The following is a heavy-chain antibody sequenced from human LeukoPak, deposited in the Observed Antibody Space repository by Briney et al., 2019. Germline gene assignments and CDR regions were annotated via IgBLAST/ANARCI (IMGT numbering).Heavy chain of an antibody. CDR3: ARETSARYCSSTSRLGWFDP. V-gene: IGHV1-2*02. D-gene: IGHD2-2*01. CDR1: GYTFSDYY. J-gene: IGHJ5*02. CDR2: INPSSGGT. Sequence: EASVKVSCKTSGYTFSDYYLHWVRQAPGQGLEWMGWINPSSGGTNYVQKFQGRVTMTRDTSISTGYMELSRLRSDDTAVYYCARETSARYCSSTSRLGWFDPWGQGTLVTVSS.